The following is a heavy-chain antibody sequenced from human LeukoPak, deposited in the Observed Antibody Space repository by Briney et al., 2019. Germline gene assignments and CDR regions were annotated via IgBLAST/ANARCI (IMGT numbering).Heavy chain of an antibody. J-gene: IGHJ6*03. V-gene: IGHV3-21*01. CDR1: EFSVGSNY. D-gene: IGHD2-15*01. Sequence: GGSLRLSCAASEFSVGSNYMTWVRQAPGKGLEGFSSISSSSSYIYYADSVKGRFTISRDNAKNSLYLQMNSLRAEDTAVYYCARKFDERGYCSGGSCYEDYYYYMDVWGKGTTVTVSS. CDR2: ISSSSSYI. CDR3: ARKFDERGYCSGGSCYEDYYYYMDV.